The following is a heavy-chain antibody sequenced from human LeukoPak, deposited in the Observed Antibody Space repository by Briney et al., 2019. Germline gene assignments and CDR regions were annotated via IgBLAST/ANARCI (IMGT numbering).Heavy chain of an antibody. D-gene: IGHD1-26*01. V-gene: IGHV4-59*01. CDR3: ARGAPYNWFDP. CDR2: IYYSGST. Sequence: SETLSLTCTVSGGSISSYYWSWIRQPPGKRLERIGYIYYSGSTNYNPSLKSRVTISVDTSKNQFSLKLSSVTAADTAVYYCARGAPYNWFDPWGQGTLVTVSS. CDR1: GGSISSYY. J-gene: IGHJ5*02.